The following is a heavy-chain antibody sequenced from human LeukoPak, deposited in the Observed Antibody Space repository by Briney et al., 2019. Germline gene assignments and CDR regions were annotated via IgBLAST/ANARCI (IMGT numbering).Heavy chain of an antibody. Sequence: ASVKVSCKASGYTFTSYGINWVRQAPGQGLEWMGWISVNNGNTNYAQKLQGRGTMTTDTSTSTAHMELRSLRSDDTAVYYCARGATATTVTSFNYWGQGTLVTVSS. CDR2: ISVNNGNT. CDR3: ARGATATTVTSFNY. D-gene: IGHD4-17*01. V-gene: IGHV1-18*01. CDR1: GYTFTSYG. J-gene: IGHJ4*02.